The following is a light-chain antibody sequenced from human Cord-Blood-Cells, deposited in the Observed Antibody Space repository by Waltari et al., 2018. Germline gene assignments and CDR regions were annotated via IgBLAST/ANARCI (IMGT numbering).Light chain of an antibody. CDR3: SSYTSSSTYV. Sequence: QSALTQPASVSGSPGQSITISCTGTSSAVGGYNYVSWYQKHPVKAPKLMIYDVSNRPSGVSNRFSGSKAGNTASLTISGLQAEDEADYYCSSYTSSSTYVFGTGTKVTVL. J-gene: IGLJ1*01. V-gene: IGLV2-14*01. CDR1: SSAVGGYNY. CDR2: DVS.